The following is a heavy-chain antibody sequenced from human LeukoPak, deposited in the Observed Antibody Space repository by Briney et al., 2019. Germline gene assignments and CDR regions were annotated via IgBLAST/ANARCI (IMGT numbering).Heavy chain of an antibody. CDR3: AKDVWFGESIDTYYYYGMDV. CDR2: ISYDGSNK. V-gene: IGHV3-30*18. J-gene: IGHJ6*02. Sequence: GGSLRLSCAASGFTFSSYGVHWVRQAPGKGLEWVTVISYDGSNKYYADSVKGRFTISRDNSKNTLYLQMNSPRAEDTAVYYCAKDVWFGESIDTYYYYGMDVWGQGTTVTVSS. CDR1: GFTFSSYG. D-gene: IGHD3-10*01.